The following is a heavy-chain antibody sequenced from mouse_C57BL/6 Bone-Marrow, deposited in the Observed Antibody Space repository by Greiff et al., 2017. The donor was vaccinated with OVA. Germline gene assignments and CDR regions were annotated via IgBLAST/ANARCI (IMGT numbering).Heavy chain of an antibody. D-gene: IGHD1-1*01. J-gene: IGHJ3*01. CDR2: IDPSDSYT. CDR1: GYTFTSYW. V-gene: IGHV1-69*01. Sequence: VQLQQPGAELVMPGASVKLSCKASGYTFTSYWMHWVKQRPGQGLEWIGEIDPSDSYTNYNQKFKGKSTLTVDKSSSTAYMQLSSLTSEDSAVCYCAVYYGRRGFAYWGQGTLVTVSA. CDR3: AVYYGRRGFAY.